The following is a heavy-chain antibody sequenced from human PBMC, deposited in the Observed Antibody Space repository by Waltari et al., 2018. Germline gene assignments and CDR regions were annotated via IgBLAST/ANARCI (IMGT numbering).Heavy chain of an antibody. D-gene: IGHD3-16*01. V-gene: IGHV4-39*01. CDR3: ARRWGGRLGPNKDRPPFDY. J-gene: IGHJ4*02. Sequence: QLQLQESGPRLVKPSETLSLPCSVSGDSINTDSYYWGWIRQSPGKTLEWIGIVHSTGYTYYNPSLKSRLFISIDASKNQFSLNLTSVTTADTATYCCARRWGGRLGPNKDRPPFDYWGQGTLVTVSS. CDR2: VHSTGYT. CDR1: GDSINTDSYY.